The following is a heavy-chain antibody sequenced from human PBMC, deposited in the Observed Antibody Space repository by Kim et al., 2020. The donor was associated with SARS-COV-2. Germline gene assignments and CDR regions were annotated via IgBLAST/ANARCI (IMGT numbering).Heavy chain of an antibody. J-gene: IGHJ6*02. CDR1: GGSISSSSYY. V-gene: IGHV4-39*01. D-gene: IGHD3-10*01. CDR2: IYYSGST. Sequence: SETLSLTCTVSGGSISSSSYYWGWIRQPPGKGLEWIGSIYYSGSTYYNPSLKSRVTISVDTSKNQFSLKLSSVTAADTAVYYCARLGVGTVPYGSGSYTYYYYGMDVWGQGTTVTVSS. CDR3: ARLGVGTVPYGSGSYTYYYYGMDV.